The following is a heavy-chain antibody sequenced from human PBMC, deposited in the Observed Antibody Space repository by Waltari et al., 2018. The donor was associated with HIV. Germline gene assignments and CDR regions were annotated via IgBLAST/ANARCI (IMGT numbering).Heavy chain of an antibody. J-gene: IGHJ4*02. CDR3: ARDYNWAFDY. D-gene: IGHD1-20*01. V-gene: IGHV3-48*02. Sequence: EVQLWESGGGLVEPGGSRRVSCAPSGLTWRRWTVTWVGQAPGKGLEWISNIRGDVGRTFYADSVKGRFSISIDSAKTSVYLQMNSLRDEDTAVYYCARDYNWAFDYWGQGTVVTVSS. CDR2: IRGDVGRT. CDR1: GLTWRRWT.